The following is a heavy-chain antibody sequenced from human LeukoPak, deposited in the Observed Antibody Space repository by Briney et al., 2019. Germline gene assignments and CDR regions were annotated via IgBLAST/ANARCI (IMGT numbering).Heavy chain of an antibody. CDR1: GFTFSSYS. CDR2: ISSSSSYI. J-gene: IGHJ4*02. CDR3: ARDVGGWYAIYYFDY. V-gene: IGHV3-21*01. Sequence: PGGSLRLSCAASGFTFSSYSMNWVRQAPGKGLEWVSSISSSSSYIYYADSVKGRFTISRDNAKNSLYLQMNSLRAEDTAVYYCARDVGGWYAIYYFDYWGQGTLVTVSS. D-gene: IGHD6-19*01.